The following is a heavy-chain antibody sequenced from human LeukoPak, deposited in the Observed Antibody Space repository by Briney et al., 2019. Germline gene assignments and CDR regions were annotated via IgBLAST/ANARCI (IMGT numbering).Heavy chain of an antibody. V-gene: IGHV1-2*02. CDR1: GYTFTGYY. CDR3: ARDALDSSGLPVYYFDY. Sequence: ASVKVSCKASGYTFTGYYMHWVRQAPGQGLEWMGWINPNSGGTNYAQKFQGRVTMTRDTSISTAYMELSRLRSDDTAVYYCARDALDSSGLPVYYFDYWGQGTLVTVSS. J-gene: IGHJ4*02. D-gene: IGHD3-22*01. CDR2: INPNSGGT.